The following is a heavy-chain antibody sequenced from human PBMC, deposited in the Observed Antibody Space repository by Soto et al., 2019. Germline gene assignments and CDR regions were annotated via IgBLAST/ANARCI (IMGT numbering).Heavy chain of an antibody. Sequence: ASETLSLTCAVSGGSISSNNWWSWVRQPPGKGLEWIAEIHHSGSINYKPSLKSRVTISLDKSNNQFSLKLTSVTAADTAVYYCARDKITGLFDYWGQGTLVTVSS. CDR2: IHHSGSI. CDR1: GGSISSNNW. V-gene: IGHV4-4*02. J-gene: IGHJ4*02. D-gene: IGHD2-8*02. CDR3: ARDKITGLFDY.